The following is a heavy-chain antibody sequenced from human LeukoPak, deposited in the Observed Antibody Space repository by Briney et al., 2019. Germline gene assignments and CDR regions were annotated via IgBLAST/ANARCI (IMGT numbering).Heavy chain of an antibody. Sequence: SETLSLTCTVSGGSISSSSYYWGWIRQPPGKGLEWIGSIYYSGSTYYNPSLRSRLTISVDTSKNQFSLKLSSVTAADTAVYYCARLHCTSSGCPNWFDPWGQGTLVTVSS. V-gene: IGHV4-39*01. CDR1: GGSISSSSYY. CDR3: ARLHCTSSGCPNWFDP. D-gene: IGHD2-2*01. CDR2: IYYSGST. J-gene: IGHJ5*02.